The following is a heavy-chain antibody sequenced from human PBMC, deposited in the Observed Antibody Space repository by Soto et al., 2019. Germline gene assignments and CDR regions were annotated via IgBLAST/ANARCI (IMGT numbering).Heavy chain of an antibody. V-gene: IGHV4-39*01. CDR2: IYYSGST. Sequence: SETLSLTCTVSGGSISSSSFHWGWIRQPPGKGLEWIGSIYYSGSTYYSPSLKSRVTMSVDTSKNQFSLKLSSVTAADTTVYYCARRERAAGTDWWFDPWGQGTLVT. J-gene: IGHJ5*02. CDR3: ARRERAAGTDWWFDP. D-gene: IGHD6-13*01. CDR1: GGSISSSSFH.